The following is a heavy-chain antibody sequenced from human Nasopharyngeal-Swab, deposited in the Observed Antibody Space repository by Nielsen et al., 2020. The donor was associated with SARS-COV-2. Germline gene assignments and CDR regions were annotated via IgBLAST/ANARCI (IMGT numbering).Heavy chain of an antibody. CDR1: GFTFSSYA. D-gene: IGHD3-22*01. CDR3: AREDGGDTMIVVVMVY. V-gene: IGHV3-30*04. J-gene: IGHJ4*02. Sequence: GESLKISCAASGFTFSSYAMHWVRQAPGKGLEWVAVISYDGSNKYYADSVKGRFTISRDNSKNTLYLQMNSLRAEDTAVYYCAREDGGDTMIVVVMVYWGQGTLVTVS. CDR2: ISYDGSNK.